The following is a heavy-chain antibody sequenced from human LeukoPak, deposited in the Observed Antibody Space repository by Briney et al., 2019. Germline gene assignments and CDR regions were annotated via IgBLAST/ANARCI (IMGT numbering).Heavy chain of an antibody. CDR1: GYTLTELS. J-gene: IGHJ4*02. V-gene: IGHV1-24*01. CDR2: FDPEDGEA. CDR3: AAFGVVIFSADLDY. D-gene: IGHD3-3*01. Sequence: ASVKVSCKVSGYTLTELSMHWVRQAPGKGLEWMGGFDPEDGEAIYAQKFQGRVTMTEDTSTDTAYMELSSLRSEDTAVYYCAAFGVVIFSADLDYWGQGTLVTVSS.